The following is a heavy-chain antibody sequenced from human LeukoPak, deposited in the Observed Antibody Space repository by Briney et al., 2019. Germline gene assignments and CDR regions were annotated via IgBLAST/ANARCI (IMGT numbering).Heavy chain of an antibody. CDR3: AKCTGASAWLADY. V-gene: IGHV3-48*01. CDR2: ISGSGSSI. J-gene: IGHJ4*02. Sequence: GGSLRLSCAASGFIFNAHSINWVRQAPGKGLEWVSYISGSGSSIDYADSVGGRFTIYRDSAKNSVYLQMNNLRAEDTAVYYCAKCTGASAWLADYWGQGTLVTVSS. CDR1: GFIFNAHS. D-gene: IGHD6-19*01.